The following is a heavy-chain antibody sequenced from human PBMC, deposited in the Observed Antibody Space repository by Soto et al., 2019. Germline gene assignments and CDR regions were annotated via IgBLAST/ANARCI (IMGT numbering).Heavy chain of an antibody. Sequence: QVQLQESGPGLVKPSGTLSLTCAVSSGSISSSNWWSWVRQPPGKGLEWIGEIYHSGSTNYNPSLKRRVTIAVDKSKNQFSLKLSSVTAADTAVYYCAGSPGQGGGGTSFDYWGQGTLVTVSS. V-gene: IGHV4-4*02. CDR1: SGSISSSNW. CDR2: IYHSGST. J-gene: IGHJ4*02. D-gene: IGHD3-16*01. CDR3: AGSPGQGGGGTSFDY.